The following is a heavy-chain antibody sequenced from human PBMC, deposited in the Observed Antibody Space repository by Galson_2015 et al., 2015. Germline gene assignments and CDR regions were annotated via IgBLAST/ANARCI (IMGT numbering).Heavy chain of an antibody. CDR1: GFTFSRSA. CDR2: ISGSGLDWVSSISGSGATT. V-gene: IGHV3-23*01. CDR3: LKGGWGTTFDS. D-gene: IGHD6-19*01. J-gene: IGHJ4*02. Sequence: SLRLSCAASGFTFSRSAMTWVRQAPGKGLEWVSSISGSGLDWVSSISGSGATTYYTDSVKGRFTISRDNSKNTLYPQVSSLRADDTAVYYCLKGGWGTTFDSWGQGTLVTVSS.